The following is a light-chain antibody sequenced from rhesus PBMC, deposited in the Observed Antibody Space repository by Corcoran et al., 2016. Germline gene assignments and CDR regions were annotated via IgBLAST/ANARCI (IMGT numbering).Light chain of an antibody. Sequence: DIQMTQSPSSLSASVGDRVTITCRASRGVTNDLAWYQQKPGETPRLLIYEASSLQRGFPSRCSGSGSGTDFPLTISSLQSEDFSTYYCQHYYNNPTFGGGTKVEIK. CDR1: RGVTND. CDR2: EAS. V-gene: IGKV1-25*01. J-gene: IGKJ4*01. CDR3: QHYYNNPT.